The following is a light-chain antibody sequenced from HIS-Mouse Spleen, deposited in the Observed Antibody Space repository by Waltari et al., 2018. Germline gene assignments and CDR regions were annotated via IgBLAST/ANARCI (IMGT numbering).Light chain of an antibody. CDR2: QDS. CDR3: QAWDSSTAVV. CDR1: KLGDKY. Sequence: SYELTRPPSVSVSPGQTASITCPGDKLGDKYACWYQQKPGQSPVLVIYQDSKRPAGIPERFSGSNSGNTATLTISGTQAMDEADYYCQAWDSSTAVVFGGGTKLTVL. V-gene: IGLV3-1*01. J-gene: IGLJ2*01.